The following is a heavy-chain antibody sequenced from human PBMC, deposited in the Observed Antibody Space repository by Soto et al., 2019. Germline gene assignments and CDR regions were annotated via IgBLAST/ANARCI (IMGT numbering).Heavy chain of an antibody. J-gene: IGHJ6*03. CDR2: IDHSGST. D-gene: IGHD4-17*01. CDR1: GGSFSGYY. Sequence: QVQLQQWGAGLLKPSETLSLTCAVYGGSFSGYYWSWIRQPPGKGLEWIGEIDHSGSTNYNPSLKSRVTRSVDTSKNHFSLKLSSVTAADAAVYYCAREDYDYYYYYMDVWGKGTTVTVSS. V-gene: IGHV4-34*01. CDR3: AREDYDYYYYYMDV.